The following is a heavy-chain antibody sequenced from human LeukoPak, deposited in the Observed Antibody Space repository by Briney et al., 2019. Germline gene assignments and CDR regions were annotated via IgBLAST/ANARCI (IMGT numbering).Heavy chain of an antibody. D-gene: IGHD1-20*01. Sequence: GGSLRLSCAASGFTFSSLWMHWVRQVPGEGLVWVSHINSDGTKSTYSDSVKGRFTISRDTAENTVYLQMNSLRAEDTAVYYCASTFRITGTTYYYWGQGTLVSVSS. J-gene: IGHJ4*02. CDR2: INSDGTKS. CDR3: ASTFRITGTTYYY. CDR1: GFTFSSLW. V-gene: IGHV3-74*01.